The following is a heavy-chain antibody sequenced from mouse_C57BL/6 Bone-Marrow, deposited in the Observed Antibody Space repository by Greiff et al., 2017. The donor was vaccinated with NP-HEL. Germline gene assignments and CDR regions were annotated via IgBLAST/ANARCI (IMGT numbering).Heavy chain of an antibody. J-gene: IGHJ3*01. Sequence: VQLQQPGAELVMPGASVKLSCKASGYTFTSYWMHWVKQRPGQGLEWIGKIDPSDSYTNYNQKFKGKSTLTVDKSSSTAYMQLSSLTSEESAVYYCAIYDRFAYWGQGTLVTVSA. CDR3: AIYDRFAY. CDR2: IDPSDSYT. CDR1: GYTFTSYW. D-gene: IGHD2-3*01. V-gene: IGHV1-69*01.